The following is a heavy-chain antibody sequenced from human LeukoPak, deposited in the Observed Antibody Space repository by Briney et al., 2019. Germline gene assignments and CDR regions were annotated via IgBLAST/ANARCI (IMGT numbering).Heavy chain of an antibody. Sequence: SQTLSLTCTVSGGSISSGSYYWSWLRQPAGRGLEWIGSIYRSGSTNYNPSLKSRVTISVDTSKNLFSLNLTSVTAADTAVYYCARYLLSDYPFDYWGPGTLVTVSS. CDR2: IYRSGST. CDR1: GGSISSGSYY. D-gene: IGHD3-3*01. J-gene: IGHJ4*02. CDR3: ARYLLSDYPFDY. V-gene: IGHV4-61*02.